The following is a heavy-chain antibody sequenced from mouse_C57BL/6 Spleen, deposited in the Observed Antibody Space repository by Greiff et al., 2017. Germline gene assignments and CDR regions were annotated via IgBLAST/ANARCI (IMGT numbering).Heavy chain of an antibody. CDR3: ATERLGYWYFDV. Sequence: EVQLQQSGPELVKPGASVKIPCKASGYTFTDYNMDWVKQSHGKSLEWIGDINPNNGGTIYNQKFKGKATLTVDKSSSTAYMELRSLASEDTAVYYCATERLGYWYFDVWGTGTTVTVSS. CDR1: GYTFTDYN. D-gene: IGHD3-2*02. V-gene: IGHV1-18*01. CDR2: INPNNGGT. J-gene: IGHJ1*03.